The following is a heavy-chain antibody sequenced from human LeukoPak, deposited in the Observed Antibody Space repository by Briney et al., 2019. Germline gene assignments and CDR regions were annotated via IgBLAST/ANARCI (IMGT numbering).Heavy chain of an antibody. J-gene: IGHJ4*02. Sequence: GGSLRPSCAASGFTFSSYSMNWVRQAPGKGLEWVSYISSSSSTIYYADSVKGRFTISRDNAKNSLYLQMNSLRAEDTAVYYCAREEGRIAAAGDYWGQGTLVTVSS. CDR2: ISSSSSTI. CDR1: GFTFSSYS. CDR3: AREEGRIAAAGDY. D-gene: IGHD6-13*01. V-gene: IGHV3-48*01.